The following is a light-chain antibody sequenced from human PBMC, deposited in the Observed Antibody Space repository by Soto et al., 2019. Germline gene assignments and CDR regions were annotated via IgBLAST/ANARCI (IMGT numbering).Light chain of an antibody. CDR3: QQRSNWPPLT. CDR1: QSVSSY. Sequence: EIVLTQSPATLSLSPGERATLSCRASQSVSSYLAWYQQKPGQAPRLLIYDASNRATGIPARFSGSGSGTDFPLTISSLEPEDFAVYCCQQRSNWPPLTFGGGNKVEIK. V-gene: IGKV3-11*01. J-gene: IGKJ4*01. CDR2: DAS.